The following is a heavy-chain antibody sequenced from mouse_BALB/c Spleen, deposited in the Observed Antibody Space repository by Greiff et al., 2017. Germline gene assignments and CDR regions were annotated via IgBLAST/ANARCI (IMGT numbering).Heavy chain of an antibody. CDR2: ISSGSSTI. CDR1: GFTFSSFG. V-gene: IGHV5-17*02. J-gene: IGHJ4*01. Sequence: EVKLVESGGGLVQPGGSRKLSCAASGFTFSSFGMHWVRQAPEKGLEWVAYISSGSSTIYYADTVKGRFTISRDNPKNTLFLQMTSLRSEDTAMYYCARSTMITTDGYYYAMDYWGQGTSVTVSS. CDR3: ARSTMITTDGYYYAMDY. D-gene: IGHD2-4*01.